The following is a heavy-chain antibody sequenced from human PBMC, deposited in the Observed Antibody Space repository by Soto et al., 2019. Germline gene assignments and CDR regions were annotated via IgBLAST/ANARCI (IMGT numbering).Heavy chain of an antibody. Sequence: ASVKVSCKASGYTFTSYYMHWVRQAPGQGLEWMGIINPSGGSTSYAQKFQGRVTMTRDTSTSTVYMELSSLRSEDTAAYYCARVALWFGELAYYYYYGMDVWGQGTTVTVSS. J-gene: IGHJ6*02. CDR3: ARVALWFGELAYYYYYGMDV. CDR2: INPSGGST. D-gene: IGHD3-10*01. V-gene: IGHV1-46*01. CDR1: GYTFTSYY.